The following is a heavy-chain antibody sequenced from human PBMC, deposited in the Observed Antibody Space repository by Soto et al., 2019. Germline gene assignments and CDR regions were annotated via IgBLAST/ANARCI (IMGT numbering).Heavy chain of an antibody. CDR2: TYYRSKWYN. D-gene: IGHD2-15*01. CDR1: GGSVSSNSAA. CDR3: ARDSVPIVVVVAANGMDV. J-gene: IGHJ6*02. Sequence: XQTLSLAWAISGGSVSSNSAAWNLIRQSPSRGVEWLGRTYYRSKWYNDYAVSVKSRITINPDTSKNQFSLQLNSVTPEDTAVYYCARDSVPIVVVVAANGMDVWGQGTTVSVSS. V-gene: IGHV6-1*01.